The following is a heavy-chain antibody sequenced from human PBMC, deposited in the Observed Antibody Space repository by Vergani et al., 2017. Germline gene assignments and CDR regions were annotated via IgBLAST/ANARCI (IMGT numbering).Heavy chain of an antibody. CDR1: GFTFDDYA. D-gene: IGHD5-12*01. J-gene: IGHJ3*02. Sequence: EVQLVESGGGLVQPGRSLRLSCAASGFTFDDYAMHWVRQAPGKGLEWVSGISWNSGSIGYADSVKGRVTISRDNAKNSLYLQMNSLRAEDTALYYCAKDLYSGYDRGAFDIWGQGTMVTVSS. V-gene: IGHV3-9*01. CDR2: ISWNSGSI. CDR3: AKDLYSGYDRGAFDI.